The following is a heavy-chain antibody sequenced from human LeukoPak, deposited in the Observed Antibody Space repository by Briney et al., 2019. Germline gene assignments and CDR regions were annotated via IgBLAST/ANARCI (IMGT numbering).Heavy chain of an antibody. CDR1: GFTFHDYG. CDR2: INWNSGNT. V-gene: IGHV3-20*04. CDR3: ARAKACSSTTGPSDI. Sequence: GGSLRLSCAASGFTFHDYGMSWVRQVPGKGLEWVSGINWNSGNTGYADSVKGRFTISRDNAKNSLYLQMNDLRAEDTALYYCARAKACSSTTGPSDIWGLGTMVTVSS. D-gene: IGHD2-2*01. J-gene: IGHJ3*02.